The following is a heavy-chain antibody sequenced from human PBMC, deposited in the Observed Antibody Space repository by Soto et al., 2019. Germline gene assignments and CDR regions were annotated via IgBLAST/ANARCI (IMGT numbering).Heavy chain of an antibody. V-gene: IGHV3-23*01. Sequence: PGGSLRLTCAESGFTVRTDAMSWVRQAPGKGLEWVSAISGSGGNSTFYGDSVKGRFTISRDNSKNTLYLEMSSLGAEDTAVYYCAKGGGSCCFDCWGQGTLVTVSS. J-gene: IGHJ4*02. CDR2: ISGSGGNST. CDR1: GFTVRTDA. D-gene: IGHD2-15*01. CDR3: AKGGGSCCFDC.